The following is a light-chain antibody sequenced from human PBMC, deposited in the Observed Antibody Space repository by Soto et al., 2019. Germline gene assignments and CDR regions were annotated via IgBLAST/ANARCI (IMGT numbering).Light chain of an antibody. CDR3: QSYDNTLSGPIYV. CDR1: TSNIGAGYD. CDR2: GNT. J-gene: IGLJ1*01. Sequence: QSVLTQPPSVSGALGQRVTISCTGITSNIGAGYDVHWYQHLPGRAPKLLIYGNTNRPSGVPDRFSGSKSATSASLAITGLQAEDEGVYYCQSYDNTLSGPIYVFGTGTKVT. V-gene: IGLV1-40*01.